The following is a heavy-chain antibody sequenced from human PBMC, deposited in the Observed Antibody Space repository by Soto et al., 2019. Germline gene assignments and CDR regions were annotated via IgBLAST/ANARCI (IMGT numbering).Heavy chain of an antibody. CDR2: INHSGST. J-gene: IGHJ6*02. V-gene: IGHV4-34*01. D-gene: IGHD5-18*01. CDR3: ARGRRDRDTAMVTFVVVPYGMDV. Sequence: SETLSLTCAVYGGSFSGYYWSWIRQPPGKGLEWIGEINHSGSTNYNPSLKSRVTISVDTSKNQFSLKLSSVTAADTAVYYCARGRRDRDTAMVTFVVVPYGMDVWGQGTTVTVSS. CDR1: GGSFSGYY.